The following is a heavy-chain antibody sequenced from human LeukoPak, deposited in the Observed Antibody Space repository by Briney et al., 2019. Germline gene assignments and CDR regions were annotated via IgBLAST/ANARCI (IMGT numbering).Heavy chain of an antibody. CDR1: GFTLSTYV. V-gene: IGHV3-23*01. Sequence: GGSLRLSCAASGFTLSTYVMSWVRQAPGKGLEWVSAISGSGGSTYYADSVKGRFTISRDNSKNTLYLQMNSLGADDTAVYYCAKGNWRYFDYWGQGTLVSVSS. CDR2: ISGSGGST. D-gene: IGHD1-1*01. J-gene: IGHJ4*02. CDR3: AKGNWRYFDY.